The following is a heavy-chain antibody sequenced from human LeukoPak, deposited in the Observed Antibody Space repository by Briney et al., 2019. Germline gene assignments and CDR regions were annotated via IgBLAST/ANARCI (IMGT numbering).Heavy chain of an antibody. CDR3: AREVGRQQRSVYGY. D-gene: IGHD2-8*01. CDR2: ISAYNGNT. Sequence: ASVKVSCKASGYAFTSYGISWVRQAPGQGLEWMGWISAYNGNTNYAQKLQGRVTMTTDTSTSTAYMELRSLRSDDTAVYYCAREVGRQQRSVYGYWGQGTLVTVSS. J-gene: IGHJ4*02. CDR1: GYAFTSYG. V-gene: IGHV1-18*01.